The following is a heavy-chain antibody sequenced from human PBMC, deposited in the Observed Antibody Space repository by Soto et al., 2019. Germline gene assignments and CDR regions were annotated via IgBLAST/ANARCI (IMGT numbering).Heavy chain of an antibody. J-gene: IGHJ4*02. CDR1: GFTFSSYA. Sequence: GGSLRLSCAASGFTFSSYAMRWVRQAPGKGLEWVSAISGSGGSTYYADSVKGRFTISRDNSKNTLYLQMNSLRAGDTAVYYCARRGSGSYYDYWGQGTLVTVSS. CDR3: ARRGSGSYYDY. D-gene: IGHD1-26*01. CDR2: ISGSGGST. V-gene: IGHV3-23*01.